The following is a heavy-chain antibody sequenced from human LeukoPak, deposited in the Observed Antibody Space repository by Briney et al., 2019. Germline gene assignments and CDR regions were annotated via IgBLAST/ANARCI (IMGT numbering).Heavy chain of an antibody. CDR2: ISYSGTT. V-gene: IGHV4-59*01. J-gene: IGHJ4*02. CDR1: GGSISSYY. D-gene: IGHD6-13*01. Sequence: PSETLSLTCTVSGGSISSYYWSWIRQPPGKGLEWIGYISYSGTTNYNPSLKSRVTISVAPSKNQFSLKLRSVTAPDTAVYYCARDRGNYFGYWGQGTLVTVSS. CDR3: ARDRGNYFGY.